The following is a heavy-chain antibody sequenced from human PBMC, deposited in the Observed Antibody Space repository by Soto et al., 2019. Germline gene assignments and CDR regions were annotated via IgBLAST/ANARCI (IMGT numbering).Heavy chain of an antibody. D-gene: IGHD2-2*01. V-gene: IGHV4-39*01. Sequence: SETLSLTCTVSGGSISSSSYYWGWIRQPPGKGLEWIGSIYYSGSTYYNPSLKSRVTISVDTSKNQFSLKLSSVTAADTAVYYFARQPCSSTSCYAGEDWFAPSGQGTLVTVSS. J-gene: IGHJ5*02. CDR3: ARQPCSSTSCYAGEDWFAP. CDR1: GGSISSSSYY. CDR2: IYYSGST.